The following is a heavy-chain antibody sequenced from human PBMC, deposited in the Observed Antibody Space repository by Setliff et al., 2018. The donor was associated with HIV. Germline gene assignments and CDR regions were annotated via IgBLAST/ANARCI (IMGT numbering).Heavy chain of an antibody. Sequence: GESLKISCKGPGYNFNTDWIAWVRQVPGKGLEWMGSIFPGDSDTRYSPSFQGQVTISADKSISTVYLHWGSLKASDTALYYCASLRGDYVGQYFYYMDVWGKGTTVTVSS. V-gene: IGHV5-51*01. D-gene: IGHD4-17*01. CDR1: GYNFNTDW. J-gene: IGHJ6*03. CDR2: IFPGDSDT. CDR3: ASLRGDYVGQYFYYMDV.